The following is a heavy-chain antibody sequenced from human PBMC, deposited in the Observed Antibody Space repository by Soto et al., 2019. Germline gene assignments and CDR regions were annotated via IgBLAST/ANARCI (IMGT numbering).Heavy chain of an antibody. CDR3: ARGYYDSSGYTYYYYGMDV. CDR1: GGTFSSYA. Sequence: SVKVSCKASGGTFSSYAISWVRQAPGQGLEWMGGIIPILGTANYAQKFQGRVTITADESTSTAYMELSSLRSEDTAVYYCARGYYDSSGYTYYYYGMDVWGQGTTVTVSS. J-gene: IGHJ6*02. D-gene: IGHD3-22*01. V-gene: IGHV1-69*13. CDR2: IIPILGTA.